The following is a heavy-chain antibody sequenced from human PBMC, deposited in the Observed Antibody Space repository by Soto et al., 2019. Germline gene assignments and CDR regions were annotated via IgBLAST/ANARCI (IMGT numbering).Heavy chain of an antibody. CDR2: TYYRSKWYN. CDR1: GDSVSSNSAA. Sequence: SQTLSLTCAISGDSVSSNSAAWNWIRQSPSRGLEWLGRTYYRSKWYNDYAVSVKSRITINPDTSKNTFSLQLNSVTPEDTAVYYCAREEVWDGLLWNWFDPWGQGTLVTVSS. J-gene: IGHJ5*02. D-gene: IGHD2-2*01. CDR3: AREEVWDGLLWNWFDP. V-gene: IGHV6-1*01.